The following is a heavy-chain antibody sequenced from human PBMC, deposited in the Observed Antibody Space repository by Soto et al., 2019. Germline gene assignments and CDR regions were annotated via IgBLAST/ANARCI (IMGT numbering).Heavy chain of an antibody. Sequence: GGSLRLSXVASGFTFSDYSMSWIRQAPGKGLEWLAFIDSRGRTLSYADSVKGRFTISRDNAENSLYLQMDSLRADDPAVYYCARQAARNYIDSWGQGNSVTVPS. D-gene: IGHD6-6*01. CDR1: GFTFSDYS. CDR3: ARQAARNYIDS. V-gene: IGHV3-11*01. CDR2: IDSRGRTL. J-gene: IGHJ4*02.